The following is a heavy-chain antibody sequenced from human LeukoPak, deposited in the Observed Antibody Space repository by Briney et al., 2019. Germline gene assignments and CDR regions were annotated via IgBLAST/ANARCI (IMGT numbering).Heavy chain of an antibody. J-gene: IGHJ4*02. CDR1: GFTFTTYA. D-gene: IGHD2-2*01. CDR2: ISGSGGST. CDR3: ARGVVVPAAIEY. Sequence: GGSLRLSCAASGFTFTTYAMSWVRQAPGKGLDWVSAISGSGGSTYYADSVKGRFTISRDNSKNTLYLQMNSLRAEDTAVYYCARGVVVPAAIEYWGQGTLVTVSS. V-gene: IGHV3-23*01.